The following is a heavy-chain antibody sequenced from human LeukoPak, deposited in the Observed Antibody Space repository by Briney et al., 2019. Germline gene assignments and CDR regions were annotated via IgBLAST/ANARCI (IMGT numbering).Heavy chain of an antibody. V-gene: IGHV4-59*01. CDR2: IYIKST. CDR3: ARDTTVASGMQY. D-gene: IGHD6-19*01. J-gene: IGHJ4*02. CDR1: GGSISTFS. Sequence: SETLSLTCTASGGSISTFSWSWIRQFPGKGLEWIGSIYIKSTNYNPSLKSRVAISVDTSKNQFSLTLDSVTTADTAVYYCARDTTVASGMQYWGQGTLVTVSS.